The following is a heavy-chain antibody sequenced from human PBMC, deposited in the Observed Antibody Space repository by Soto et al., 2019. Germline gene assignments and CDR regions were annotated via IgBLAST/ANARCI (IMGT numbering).Heavy chain of an antibody. Sequence: QVQLVESGGGVVQPGRSLRLSCAASGFTFSSYAMHWVRQAPGKGLGWVAVISYDGSNKYYADSVKGRFTISRDNSKNTLYLQMNSLRAEDTAVYYCASGSSSPSDYWGQGTLVTVSS. CDR1: GFTFSSYA. D-gene: IGHD6-6*01. CDR2: ISYDGSNK. V-gene: IGHV3-30-3*01. J-gene: IGHJ4*02. CDR3: ASGSSSPSDY.